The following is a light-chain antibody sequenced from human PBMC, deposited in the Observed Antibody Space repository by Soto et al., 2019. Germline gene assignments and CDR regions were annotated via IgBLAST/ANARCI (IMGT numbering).Light chain of an antibody. Sequence: EIVLTQSPGTLSLSPGERATLSCRASQSVNNNYLAWYQQKPGQAPRLLIYGASRRATGIPDRFSGSGSGTDVTLNISRMEPEDFAVYSCKRYGSSPITFGGGAKVEIK. CDR1: QSVNNNY. CDR3: KRYGSSPIT. V-gene: IGKV3-20*01. CDR2: GAS. J-gene: IGKJ4*01.